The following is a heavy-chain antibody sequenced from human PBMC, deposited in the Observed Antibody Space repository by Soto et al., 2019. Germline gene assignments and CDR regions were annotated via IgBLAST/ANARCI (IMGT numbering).Heavy chain of an antibody. CDR3: ARSGSYSWLPY. CDR1: GFTFSSYA. V-gene: IGHV3-23*01. CDR2: VSPSGDS. J-gene: IGHJ4*02. Sequence: RLSCAASGFTFSSYALSWVRQAPGKGLEWVSSVSPSGDSYYADSVKGRFTISRDNSKNTVYLQMNSLKAEDSALYYCARSGSYSWLPYWGQGTLVTVSS. D-gene: IGHD1-26*01.